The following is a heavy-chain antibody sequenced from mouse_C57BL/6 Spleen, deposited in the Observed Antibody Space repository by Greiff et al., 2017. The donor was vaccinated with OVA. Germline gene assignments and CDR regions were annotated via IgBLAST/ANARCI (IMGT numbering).Heavy chain of an antibody. CDR2: IDPSDSET. V-gene: IGHV1-52*01. Sequence: VQLQQPGAELVRPGSSVKLSCKASGYTFTSYWMHWVKQRPIQGLEWIGNIDPSDSETHYNQKFKDKATLTVDKSSSTAYRQLSSLTSEDSAVYYCARSGTTVVGRFAYWGQGTLVTVSA. D-gene: IGHD1-1*01. CDR3: ARSGTTVVGRFAY. J-gene: IGHJ3*01. CDR1: GYTFTSYW.